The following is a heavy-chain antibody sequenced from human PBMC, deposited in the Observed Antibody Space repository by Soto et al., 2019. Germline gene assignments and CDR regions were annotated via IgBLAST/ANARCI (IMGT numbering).Heavy chain of an antibody. J-gene: IGHJ6*02. CDR2: ISAYNGNT. Sequence: QVQLVQSGAEVKKPGASVKVSCKASGYTFTSYGISWVRQAPGHGLEGMGWISAYNGNTNYAQKLQGRVTMTTDTSTSTAYMELRSLRSDDTAVYYCARDGKDGGVAAAGYGMDVWGQGTTVTVSS. CDR1: GYTFTSYG. V-gene: IGHV1-18*01. CDR3: ARDGKDGGVAAAGYGMDV. D-gene: IGHD6-13*01.